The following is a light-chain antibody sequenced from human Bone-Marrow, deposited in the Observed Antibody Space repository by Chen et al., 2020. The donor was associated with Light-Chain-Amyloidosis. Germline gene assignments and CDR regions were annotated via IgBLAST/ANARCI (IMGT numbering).Light chain of an antibody. CDR2: GSS. J-gene: IGKJ4*01. V-gene: IGKV3-20*01. Sequence: EIVLTQSPGTLSLSQGEGANISCRASQTMSSNSLTWYQQKIGQAPRLLIYGSSSRATGIPDRFTGSGSGTDFTLTINRLEPEDFEMYYCQQYGTSPLTFGGGTKVEIK. CDR3: QQYGTSPLT. CDR1: QTMSSNS.